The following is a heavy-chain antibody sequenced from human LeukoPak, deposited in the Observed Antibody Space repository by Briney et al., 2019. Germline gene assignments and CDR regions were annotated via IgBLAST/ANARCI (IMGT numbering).Heavy chain of an antibody. J-gene: IGHJ4*02. CDR1: GFTFSSYS. CDR2: ISSSSSYI. Sequence: GGSLRLSCAASGFTFSSYSMNWVRQAPGEGLEWVSSISSSSSYIYYADSVKGRFTISRDNSKNTLYLQMNSLRAEDTAVYYCAKPAYDSSGYAFDYWGQGTLVTVSS. V-gene: IGHV3-21*01. CDR3: AKPAYDSSGYAFDY. D-gene: IGHD3-22*01.